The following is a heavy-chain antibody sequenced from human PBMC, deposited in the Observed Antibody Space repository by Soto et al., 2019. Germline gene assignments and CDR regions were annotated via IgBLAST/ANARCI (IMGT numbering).Heavy chain of an antibody. CDR1: GGTFSSYT. CDR3: ARAISHEYDAFDI. V-gene: IGHV1-69*02. D-gene: IGHD6-6*01. CDR2: IIPILGIA. J-gene: IGHJ3*02. Sequence: QVQLAQSGAEVKKPGSSVKVSCKASGGTFSSYTISWVRQAPGQGLEWMGRIIPILGIANYAQKFQGRVTITADKSTSTAYMELSSLRSEDTAVYYCARAISHEYDAFDIWGQGTMVTVSS.